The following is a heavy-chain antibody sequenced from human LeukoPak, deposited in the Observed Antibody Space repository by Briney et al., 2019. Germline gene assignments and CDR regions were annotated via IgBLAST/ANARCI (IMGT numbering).Heavy chain of an antibody. CDR1: GGSISSYY. V-gene: IGHV4-59*12. Sequence: SETLSLTCTVSGGSISSYYWSWIRQPPGKGLEWIGYIYYSGSTYYNPSLKSRVTISVDTSKNQFSLKLSSVTAADTAVYYCARIVPYYYDSSGYYPIDYWGQGTLVTVSS. D-gene: IGHD3-22*01. J-gene: IGHJ4*02. CDR3: ARIVPYYYDSSGYYPIDY. CDR2: IYYSGST.